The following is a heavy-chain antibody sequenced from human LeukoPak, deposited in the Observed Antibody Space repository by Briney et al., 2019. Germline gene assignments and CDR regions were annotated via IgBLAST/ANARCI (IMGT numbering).Heavy chain of an antibody. J-gene: IGHJ4*02. V-gene: IGHV3-7*01. CDR2: INQNGGEK. Sequence: PGGSLRLSCAASGFPFSSYSMNWVRQLPGKGLEWVANINQNGGEKYYVDSVKGRFTISRDNGKNSLYLQMNSLRAEDTAVYYCARYRHLGYWGQGTLVTVSS. CDR3: ARYRHLGY. CDR1: GFPFSSYS.